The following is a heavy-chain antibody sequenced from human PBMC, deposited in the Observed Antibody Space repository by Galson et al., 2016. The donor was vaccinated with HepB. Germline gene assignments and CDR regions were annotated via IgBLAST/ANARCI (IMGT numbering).Heavy chain of an antibody. J-gene: IGHJ4*02. CDR2: ISYDGHQK. V-gene: IGHV3-30*18. CDR1: GFTFSSSG. D-gene: IGHD3-10*01. Sequence: SLRLSCAASGFTFSSSGMHWVRQAPGKGLEWVAVISYDGHQKYYVDPVKGRFIISRDNSKNTVYLQMNSLKTEDTAVYYCANERGSSRSPGYWGQGTLVSVSS. CDR3: ANERGSSRSPGY.